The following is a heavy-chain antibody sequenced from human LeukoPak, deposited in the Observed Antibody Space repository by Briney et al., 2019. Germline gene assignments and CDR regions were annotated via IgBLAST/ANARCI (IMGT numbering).Heavy chain of an antibody. CDR3: AKDLGAAAGRIGFDY. J-gene: IGHJ4*02. CDR2: ISGSGGST. V-gene: IGHV3-23*01. D-gene: IGHD6-13*01. Sequence: GGSLRLSCAASAFTFSSYAMSWVRQAPGKGLEWVSGISGSGGSTYYADSVKGRFTISRDNSKNTLYLQMNSLRAEDTAVYYCAKDLGAAAGRIGFDYWGQGTLVTVSS. CDR1: AFTFSSYA.